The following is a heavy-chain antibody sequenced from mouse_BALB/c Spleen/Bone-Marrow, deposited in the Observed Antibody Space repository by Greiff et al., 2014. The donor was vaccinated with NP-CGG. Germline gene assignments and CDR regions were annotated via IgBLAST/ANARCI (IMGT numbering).Heavy chain of an antibody. V-gene: IGHV4-1*02. D-gene: IGHD2-1*01. CDR2: INPDSSTI. CDR3: ARPGWGNFVFVY. CDR1: GFDFSRYW. Sequence: EVQLQQSGGGLAQPGGSLKLSCAASGFDFSRYWMSWVRQAPGKGLEWIGEINPDSSTINYTPSLKDKFIISRDNAKNTLYLQMSRVRSEDTALYYCARPGWGNFVFVYWGQGTLVTVST. J-gene: IGHJ3*01.